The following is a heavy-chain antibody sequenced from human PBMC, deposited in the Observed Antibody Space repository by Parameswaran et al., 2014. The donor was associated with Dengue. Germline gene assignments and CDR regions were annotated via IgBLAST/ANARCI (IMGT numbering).Heavy chain of an antibody. V-gene: IGHV1-69*01. Sequence: VRQMPGKGLEWMGGIIPIFGTANYAQKFQGRVTITADESTSTAYMELSSLRSEDTAVYYCARADVQGQQPYYSSSSTLYYYYYGMDVWGQGTTVTVSS. CDR3: ARADVQGQQPYYSSSSTLYYYYYGMDV. CDR2: IIPIFGTA. D-gene: IGHD6-6*01. J-gene: IGHJ6*02.